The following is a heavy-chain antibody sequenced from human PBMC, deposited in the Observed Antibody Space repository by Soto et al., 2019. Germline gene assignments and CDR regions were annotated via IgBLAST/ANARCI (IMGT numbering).Heavy chain of an antibody. J-gene: IGHJ6*02. CDR1: GGSISSGGYY. CDR2: IYYSGST. Sequence: PSETLSLTCTVSGGSISSGGYYWSWIRQPPGKGLEWIGYIYYSGSTYYNPSLKSRVTISVDTSKNQFSLKLSSVTAADTAVYYCARDIFSLSQWLRFGHYYYGMDVWGQGTTVTVSS. V-gene: IGHV4-30-4*01. D-gene: IGHD5-12*01. CDR3: ARDIFSLSQWLRFGHYYYGMDV.